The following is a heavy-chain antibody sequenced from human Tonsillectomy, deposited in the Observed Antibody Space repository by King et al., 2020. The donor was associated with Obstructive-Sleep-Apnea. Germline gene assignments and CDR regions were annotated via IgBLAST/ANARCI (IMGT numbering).Heavy chain of an antibody. J-gene: IGHJ6*02. CDR2: IWYDGSNK. Sequence: VQLVESGGGVVQPGRSLRLSCAASGFTFNSFGMDWVRQAPGKGLEWVAFIWYDGSNKYYADSVKGRFTIFRDNSKNTLYLQMNSLRAEDTAVYYCARDSPLRTGNYYGMDVWGQGTTVTVSS. V-gene: IGHV3-33*01. CDR3: ARDSPLRTGNYYGMDV. D-gene: IGHD3/OR15-3a*01. CDR1: GFTFNSFG.